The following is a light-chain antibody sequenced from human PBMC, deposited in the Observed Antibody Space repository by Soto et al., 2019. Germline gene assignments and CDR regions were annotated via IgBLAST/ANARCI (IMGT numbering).Light chain of an antibody. CDR1: QSISRW. CDR2: DAS. J-gene: IGKJ1*01. V-gene: IGKV1-5*01. Sequence: DIPTTQSPSTLSAFVGPRVNLTYRASQSISRWLAWYQQKPGTAPKLLIYDASNLESGAPPRFSGSGSGTEFSLTISSLQPDDFGTYYCQQYNYYWTFGQGTKVDIK. CDR3: QQYNYYWT.